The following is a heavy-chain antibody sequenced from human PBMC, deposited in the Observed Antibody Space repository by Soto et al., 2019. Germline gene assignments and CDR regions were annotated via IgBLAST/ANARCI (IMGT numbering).Heavy chain of an antibody. J-gene: IGHJ6*02. CDR1: GYIFTNYD. V-gene: IGHV1-18*01. CDR2: VSGYTGNT. CDR3: ARFGSAPYYYYGVDV. D-gene: IGHD3-10*01. Sequence: QLQLVQSETEVKKPGASVKVSCKASGYIFTNYDITWVRQAPGQGLEWMGWVSGYTGNTKYAQKFQDRVTMTTDTSTSTVYMELRSLRSDDTAVYYCARFGSAPYYYYGVDVWGQGTTVFVSS.